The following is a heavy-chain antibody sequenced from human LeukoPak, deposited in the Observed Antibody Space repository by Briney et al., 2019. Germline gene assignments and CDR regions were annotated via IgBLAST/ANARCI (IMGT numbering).Heavy chain of an antibody. CDR1: GGTFSTYD. V-gene: IGHV1-69*04. Sequence: SVKVSCKPSGGTFSTYDIHWVRQAPGQRLEWMGRIIPIGDIAEYAQNFQGRITMTADKSTTTAYLEVRSLKSEDTALYYCARVSDTTRVTAAFDVWGQGTMVTVS. J-gene: IGHJ3*01. CDR2: IIPIGDIA. D-gene: IGHD1-1*01. CDR3: ARVSDTTRVTAAFDV.